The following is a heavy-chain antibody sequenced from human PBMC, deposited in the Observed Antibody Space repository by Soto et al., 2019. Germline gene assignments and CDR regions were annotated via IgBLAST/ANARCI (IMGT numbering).Heavy chain of an antibody. J-gene: IGHJ6*02. D-gene: IGHD4-17*01. CDR3: ARFDYGDHELVYYYYYYGMDV. V-gene: IGHV4-30-4*01. Sequence: QVQLQESGPGLVKPSQTLSLTCTVSGGSISSGDYYWSWIRQPPGKGLEWIGYIYYSGSTYYNPSLKSRVTISVDTSKNQFSLKLSSVTAADTAVYYCARFDYGDHELVYYYYYYGMDVWGQGTTVTVSS. CDR2: IYYSGST. CDR1: GGSISSGDYY.